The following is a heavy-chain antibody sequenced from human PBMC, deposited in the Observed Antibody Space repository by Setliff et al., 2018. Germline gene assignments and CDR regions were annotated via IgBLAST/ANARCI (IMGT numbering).Heavy chain of an antibody. V-gene: IGHV3-11*01. CDR1: GFTFSDYY. J-gene: IGHJ4*02. CDR2: ISSSGSTI. CDR3: AKDTHYGSGSYGGFDY. Sequence: PGGSLRLSCAASGFTFSDYYMSWIRQAPGKGLEWVSYISSSGSTIYYADSVKGRFTISRDNAKNSLYLQMNSLRAEDTALYYCAKDTHYGSGSYGGFDYWGQGTLVTVSS. D-gene: IGHD3-10*01.